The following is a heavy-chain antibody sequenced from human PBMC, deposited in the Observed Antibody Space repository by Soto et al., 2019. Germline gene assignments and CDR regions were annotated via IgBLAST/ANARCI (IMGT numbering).Heavy chain of an antibody. CDR3: ARVSTDYYDISANYFSDY. V-gene: IGHV1-18*01. CDR2: ISTYNGNT. CDR1: GYTFITYG. J-gene: IGHJ4*02. Sequence: QVPLVQSGAEVKKPGASVKVSCKASGYTFITYGVSWVRQAPGQGLDWLGWISTYNGNTRYAERLQGRVTRTTDTTTNTAYMELRNLRSDDTAVYYCARVSTDYYDISANYFSDYWGQGTLVTVSS. D-gene: IGHD3-22*01.